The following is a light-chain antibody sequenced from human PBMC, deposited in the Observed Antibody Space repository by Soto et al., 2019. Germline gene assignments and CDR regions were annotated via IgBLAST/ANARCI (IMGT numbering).Light chain of an antibody. CDR2: DAS. V-gene: IGKV1-33*01. CDR3: LQYDNLPPFT. J-gene: IGKJ3*01. Sequence: DIQMTQSPSSLSASVGDRVTITCQASQDISNYLNWYQQKPGKAPKLLIYDASNLETGVPSRFSGSGSGTDFPFTISSLQPEDIETYYCLQYDNLPPFTFGPGTKVDIK. CDR1: QDISNY.